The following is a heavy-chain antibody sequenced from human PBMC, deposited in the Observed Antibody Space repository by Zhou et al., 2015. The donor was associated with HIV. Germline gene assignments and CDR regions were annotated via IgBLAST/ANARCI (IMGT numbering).Heavy chain of an antibody. D-gene: IGHD4-17*01. V-gene: IGHV1-69*01. J-gene: IGHJ6*02. CDR2: IIPIFGTT. CDR1: GGSLISFA. Sequence: QVQVVQSGAEVKKPGSSVKVSCKSSGGSLISFAINWVRQAPGQGLEWMGWIIPIFGTTNYAQKFQGRVTITADASTNTAYMELSSLKSEDTAVYYCASGYGDYAWFFFYNMDVWGQGTPVTVSS. CDR3: ASGYGDYAWFFFYNMDV.